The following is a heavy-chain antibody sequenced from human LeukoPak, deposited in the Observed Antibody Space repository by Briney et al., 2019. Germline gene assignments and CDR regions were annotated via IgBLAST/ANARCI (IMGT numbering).Heavy chain of an antibody. D-gene: IGHD5-18*01. Sequence: GGSLRLSCAASGFTFSSYSMNWVRQAPGKGLEWVSSISSSSSYIYYADSVKGRFTISRDNAKNSLYLQMNSLRAEDTAVYYCASLGYSYGFVDYYYYYYMDVWGKGTTVTVSS. CDR3: ASLGYSYGFVDYYYYYYMDV. CDR2: ISSSSSYI. J-gene: IGHJ6*03. V-gene: IGHV3-21*01. CDR1: GFTFSSYS.